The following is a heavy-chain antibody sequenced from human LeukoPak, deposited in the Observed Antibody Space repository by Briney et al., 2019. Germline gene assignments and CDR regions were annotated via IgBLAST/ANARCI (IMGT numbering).Heavy chain of an antibody. CDR3: ARETDSTLFDY. J-gene: IGHJ4*02. V-gene: IGHV3-48*03. D-gene: IGHD2-2*01. Sequence: PGGSLRLSCAASGFTFTFYEMNWVRQAPGKGLEWVSYISSSGTTIYYADSVKGRFTISRDNAKNSLSLQMNSLRAEDTAVYFCARETDSTLFDYWGQGTLVTVSS. CDR1: GFTFTFYE. CDR2: ISSSGTTI.